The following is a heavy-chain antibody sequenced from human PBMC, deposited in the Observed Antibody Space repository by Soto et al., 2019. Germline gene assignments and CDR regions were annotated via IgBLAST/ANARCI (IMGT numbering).Heavy chain of an antibody. CDR2: IYYSGST. V-gene: IGHV4-31*03. D-gene: IGHD3-3*01. CDR1: GGSISSGGYY. J-gene: IGHJ5*02. Sequence: QVQLQESGPGLVKPSQTLSLTCTVSGGSISSGGYYWSWIRQHPGKGLEWIGYIYYSGSTYYNPSLKSRGTISVDTSKNQFSLKLSSVTAADTAVYYCARAIFGVVIQGGQNWFDPWGQGTLVTVSS. CDR3: ARAIFGVVIQGGQNWFDP.